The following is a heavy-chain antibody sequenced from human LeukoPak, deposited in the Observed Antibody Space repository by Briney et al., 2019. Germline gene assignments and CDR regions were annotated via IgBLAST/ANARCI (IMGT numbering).Heavy chain of an antibody. J-gene: IGHJ1*01. CDR1: GFTFSSYW. CDR3: ARSHYYYGSVYGAEYFQH. CDR2: INTDGSST. Sequence: GGSLRLSCAASGFTFSSYWMHWVRQAPGKGLVWVSRINTDGSSTSYADSVKGRFTISRDNAKNTLYLQMNSLRAEDTAVYYCARSHYYYGSVYGAEYFQHWGQGTLVTVSS. V-gene: IGHV3-74*01. D-gene: IGHD3-10*01.